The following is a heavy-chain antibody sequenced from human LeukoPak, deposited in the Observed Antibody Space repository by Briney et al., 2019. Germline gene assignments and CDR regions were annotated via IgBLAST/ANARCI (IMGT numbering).Heavy chain of an antibody. D-gene: IGHD2-15*01. V-gene: IGHV4-4*02. CDR1: GGSISSSNW. CDR3: ARVRIAAVVAAPHLDY. J-gene: IGHJ4*02. CDR2: IYHSGST. Sequence: SETLSLTCAVSGGSISSSNWWSWVRQPPGKGLEWIGEIYHSGSTNYNPSLKSRVTISVDKSKNQFSLKLSSVTAADTAVYYCARVRIAAVVAAPHLDYWGQGTLVTVSS.